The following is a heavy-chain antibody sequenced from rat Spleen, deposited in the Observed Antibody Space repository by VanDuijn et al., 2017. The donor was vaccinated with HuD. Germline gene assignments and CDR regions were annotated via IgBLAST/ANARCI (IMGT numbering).Heavy chain of an antibody. CDR3: VRHDDY. Sequence: EVQLVESGGGLVQPGRSLKLSCAASGFTFSDYNMAWVRQAPKKGLEWVASISYDGTATYYRDSVKGRFTISRDNAKNTLYLQMDSLRSEDTATYYCVRHDDYWGQGVMVTVSS. V-gene: IGHV5-7*01. J-gene: IGHJ2*01. CDR2: ISYDGTAT. CDR1: GFTFSDYN.